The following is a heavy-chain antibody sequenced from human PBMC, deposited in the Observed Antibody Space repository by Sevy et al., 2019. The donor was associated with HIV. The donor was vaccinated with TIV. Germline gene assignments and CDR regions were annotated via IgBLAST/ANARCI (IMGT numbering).Heavy chain of an antibody. CDR3: ARTFPSSYYHGSGSYLDWFDP. CDR1: GGSISSSSYY. Sequence: SETLSLTCTVSGGSISSSSYYWGWIRQPPGKGLEWIGSIYYSGSTYYNPSLKSRVTISVDTSKNQFSLKLSSVTAADTAVYYCARTFPSSYYHGSGSYLDWFDPWGQGTLVTVSS. V-gene: IGHV4-39*01. J-gene: IGHJ5*02. CDR2: IYYSGST. D-gene: IGHD3-10*01.